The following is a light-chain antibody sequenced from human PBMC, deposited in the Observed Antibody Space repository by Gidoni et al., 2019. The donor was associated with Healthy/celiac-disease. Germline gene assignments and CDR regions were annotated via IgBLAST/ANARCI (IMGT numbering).Light chain of an antibody. CDR3: QQSYSTLLFT. J-gene: IGKJ3*01. Sequence: DIQMTQSPSSLSASVGDRVTITCRASQSISSYLNWYQQKPGNAPKLPIYAASSLKSGVPSRFSGSGSGTDFTLTISSLQHEDFATYYCQQSYSTLLFTFGPGTKVDIK. CDR2: AAS. CDR1: QSISSY. V-gene: IGKV1-39*01.